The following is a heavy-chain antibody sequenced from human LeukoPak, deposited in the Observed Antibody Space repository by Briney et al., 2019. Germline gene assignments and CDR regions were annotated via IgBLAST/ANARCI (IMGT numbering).Heavy chain of an antibody. V-gene: IGHV4-39*07. CDR2: IYYSGST. CDR1: GGSISSSSYY. Sequence: PSETLSLTCTVSGGSISSSSYYWGWIRQPPGKGLEWIGSIYYSGSTYYNPSLKSRVTISVDTSKNQFSLKLSSVTAADTAVYYCARTSLGSGSYYLDYWGQGTLVTVSS. J-gene: IGHJ4*02. CDR3: ARTSLGSGSYYLDY. D-gene: IGHD3-10*01.